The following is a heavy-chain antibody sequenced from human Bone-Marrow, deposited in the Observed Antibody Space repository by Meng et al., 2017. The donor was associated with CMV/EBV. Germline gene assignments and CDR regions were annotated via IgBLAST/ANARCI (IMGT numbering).Heavy chain of an antibody. D-gene: IGHD3-3*01. CDR2: IFSNDEK. J-gene: IGHJ3*02. CDR1: GFSPSNARMG. Sequence: SGPTLVKPTETLTLTCTVSGFSPSNARMGVSWIRQPPGKALEWLAHIFSNDEKSYSTSLKNSLTISKDTSKSQVVLTMTNMDPVDTATYYCARISQYYDFWSGYYRNHDAFDIWGQGTMVTVSS. V-gene: IGHV2-26*01. CDR3: ARISQYYDFWSGYYRNHDAFDI.